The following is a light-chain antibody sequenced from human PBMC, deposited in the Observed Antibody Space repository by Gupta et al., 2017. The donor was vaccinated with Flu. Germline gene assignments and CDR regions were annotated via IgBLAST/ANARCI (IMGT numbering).Light chain of an antibody. CDR1: ETIRGY. CDR2: ETS. J-gene: IGKJ1*01. CDR3: LQSNSIPWT. Sequence: DIQMTQAPSSLSASVGHRVTITCRASETIRGYLNWYQQKPGKAPDLLIYETSTLQSGVPSRFSGSGSETHFTLTISSLQPEDFATYHCLQSNSIPWTFGQGTKVEIK. V-gene: IGKV1-39*01.